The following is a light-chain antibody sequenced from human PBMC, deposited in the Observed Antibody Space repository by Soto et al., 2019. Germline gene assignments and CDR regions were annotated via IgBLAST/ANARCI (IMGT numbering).Light chain of an antibody. CDR2: DVT. Sequence: QSVLTQPASVSGSPGQSITISCTGTSSDVGSYNLVSWYQQHPGKAPQLMISDVTKRPSGVSSRFSGSKSGNTASLTISGLQAEDEADYYCCSYAISSTFVVFGGGTKLTVL. CDR1: SSDVGSYNL. CDR3: CSYAISSTFVV. J-gene: IGLJ2*01. V-gene: IGLV2-23*02.